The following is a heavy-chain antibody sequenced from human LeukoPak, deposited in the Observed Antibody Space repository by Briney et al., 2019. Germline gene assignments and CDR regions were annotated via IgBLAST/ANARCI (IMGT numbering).Heavy chain of an antibody. CDR3: ARVENSGYVYLHY. CDR2: IYYSGST. V-gene: IGHV4-59*01. CDR1: GGSISGYY. J-gene: IGHJ4*02. Sequence: PSETLSLTCTVSGGSISGYYWSWIRQPPGKGPEWIGYIYYSGSTNYNPSLKSRVTISVDTSKNQFSLKVTSVTAADTAVYYCARVENSGYVYLHYWGQGTLVTVSS. D-gene: IGHD5-12*01.